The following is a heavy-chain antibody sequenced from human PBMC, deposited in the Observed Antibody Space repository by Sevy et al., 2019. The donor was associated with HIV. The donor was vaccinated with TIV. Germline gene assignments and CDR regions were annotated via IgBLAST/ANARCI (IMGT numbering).Heavy chain of an antibody. CDR2: IYHTGST. D-gene: IGHD3-22*01. CDR3: ARGGYDSSGYYGGEYFQH. J-gene: IGHJ1*01. Sequence: SETLSLTCAVSGDSISSGGYSWSWIRQPPGKGLEWIGYIYHTGSTYYNPSLKSRVTISVDRSKNQFSLKLSSVTAADTAVHYCARGGYDSSGYYGGEYFQHWGQGTLVTVSS. V-gene: IGHV4-30-2*01. CDR1: GDSISSGGYS.